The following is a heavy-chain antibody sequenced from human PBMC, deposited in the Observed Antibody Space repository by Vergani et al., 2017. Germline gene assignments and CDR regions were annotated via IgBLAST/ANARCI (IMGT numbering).Heavy chain of an antibody. Sequence: EVQLVESGGGLVQPGRSLRLSCAASGFTFDDYAMHWVRQAPGKGLEWVSGISWNSGSIGYADSVKGRFTISRDNAKNSLYLQMNSLRAEDTAVYYCAKDRRRLSSFFDYWGQGTLVTVSS. D-gene: IGHD4-17*01. CDR1: GFTFDDYA. J-gene: IGHJ4*02. CDR2: ISWNSGSI. CDR3: AKDRRRLSSFFDY. V-gene: IGHV3-9*01.